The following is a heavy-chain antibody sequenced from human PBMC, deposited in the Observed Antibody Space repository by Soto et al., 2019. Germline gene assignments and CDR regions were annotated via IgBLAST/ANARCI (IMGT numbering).Heavy chain of an antibody. D-gene: IGHD5-18*01. CDR3: GRKYTYGYDDFGS. V-gene: IGHV1-2*04. CDR2: INPNSGGT. CDR1: GFSFNCSY. J-gene: IGHJ5*01. Sequence: VPVKVSSKAPGFSFNCSYMRSVRQATGQGLEWMGWINPNSGGTNYAQKFQGWVTMTRDTSISTAYMELSRLRPEDTAVYYCGRKYTYGYDDFGSRGEGPLVTSSS.